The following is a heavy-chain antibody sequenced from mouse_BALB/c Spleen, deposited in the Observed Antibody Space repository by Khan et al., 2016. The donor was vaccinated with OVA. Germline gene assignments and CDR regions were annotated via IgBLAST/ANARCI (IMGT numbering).Heavy chain of an antibody. V-gene: IGHV2-6-1*01. Sequence: QVQLKESGPGLVAPSQSLSITCTISGFSLTNYGVHWVRQPPGKGLEWLVVIWSDGSTTYNSALKSRLSISKDNSKSQVFLKMNSLQTDDTAMYYCARKPYYQYNIMEDWGKGTSVTVSS. J-gene: IGHJ4*01. CDR1: GFSLTNYG. D-gene: IGHD2-10*01. CDR3: ARKPYYQYNIMED. CDR2: IWSDGST.